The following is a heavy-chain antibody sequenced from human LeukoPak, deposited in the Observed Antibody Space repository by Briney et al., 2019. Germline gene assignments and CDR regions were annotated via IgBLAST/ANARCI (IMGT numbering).Heavy chain of an antibody. CDR2: ISGSDGRL. V-gene: IGHV3-23*01. CDR3: AKESPYRAPTRTYYFDY. J-gene: IGHJ4*02. Sequence: GGSLRLSCAASGFTFSSYSMNWVRQAPGKGLEWVAAISGSDGRLFYADSVKGRFTISRDNSENTLFLQMNSLRAEDTALYYCAKESPYRAPTRTYYFDYWGQGTLVTVSS. CDR1: GFTFSSYS. D-gene: IGHD1-14*01.